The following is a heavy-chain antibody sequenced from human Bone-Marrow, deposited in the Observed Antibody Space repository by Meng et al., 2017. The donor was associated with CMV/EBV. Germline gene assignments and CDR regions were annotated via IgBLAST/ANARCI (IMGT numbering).Heavy chain of an antibody. CDR2: IYYSGST. CDR3: ARDQGFLEWLL. V-gene: IGHV4-31*03. D-gene: IGHD3-3*01. J-gene: IGHJ4*02. CDR1: GGSISSGGYY. Sequence: FTVSGGSISSGGYYWSWIRQHPGKGLEWIGYIYYSGSTYYNPSLKSRVTISVDTSKNQFSLKLSSVTAADTAVYYCARDQGFLEWLLWGQGTLVTVSS.